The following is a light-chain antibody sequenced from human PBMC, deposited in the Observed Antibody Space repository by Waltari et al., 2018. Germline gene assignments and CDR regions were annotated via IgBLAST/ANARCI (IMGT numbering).Light chain of an antibody. V-gene: IGLV4-69*01. Sequence: QLVLTQSPSASASLGASVKLTCTLSSGHSSNGIAWLQEQPGKGPRYLMKVNSDGSHSKGDEIPDRFSGSSSGAERYLTISSLQSEDEADYYCQTGGHGTWVFGGGTKLTVL. J-gene: IGLJ3*02. CDR2: VNSDGSH. CDR1: SGHSSNG. CDR3: QTGGHGTWV.